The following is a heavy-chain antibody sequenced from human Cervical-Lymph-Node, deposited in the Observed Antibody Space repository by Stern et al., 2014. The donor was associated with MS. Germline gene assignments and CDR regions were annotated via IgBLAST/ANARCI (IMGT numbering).Heavy chain of an antibody. CDR3: AGSGTYYPDY. Sequence: QVQLVQSGPGLVKPSETLSLTCSVSGGSISSYYLNWIRQPPGKGLEWIANAHYSGTINYNPSLKRRVTILLVTAMNKISPKLTSVTAADTAVYYCAGSGTYYPDYWGQGILVTVSS. CDR1: GGSISSYY. V-gene: IGHV4-59*08. J-gene: IGHJ4*02. CDR2: AHYSGTI. D-gene: IGHD3-3*01.